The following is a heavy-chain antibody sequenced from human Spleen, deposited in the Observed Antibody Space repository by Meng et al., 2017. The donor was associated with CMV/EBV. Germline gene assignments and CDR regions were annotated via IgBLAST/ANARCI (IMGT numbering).Heavy chain of an antibody. V-gene: IGHV3-30*02. D-gene: IGHD3-16*01. CDR1: DFTFSLYG. J-gene: IGHJ6*02. Sequence: GESLKISCAASDFTFSLYGMHWVRQTPGKGLEWVAFIRDDGSYKYYADSVKGRFTISRDNSKNTLYLQMNSLRAEDTAVYYCANARGNYLYYGMDVWGQGTTVTVSS. CDR3: ANARGNYLYYGMDV. CDR2: IRDDGSYK.